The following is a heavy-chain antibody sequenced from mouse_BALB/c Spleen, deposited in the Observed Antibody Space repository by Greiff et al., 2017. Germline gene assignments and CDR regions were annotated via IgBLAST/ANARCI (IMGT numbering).Heavy chain of an antibody. Sequence: VQVVESGAELVRPGTSVKVSCKASGYAFTNYLIEWVKQRPGQGLEWIGVINPGSGGTNYNEKFKGKATLTADKSSSTAYMQLSSLTSDDSAVYFCARERGYYYGSSEAYWGQGTLVTVSA. J-gene: IGHJ3*01. CDR1: GYAFTNYL. D-gene: IGHD1-1*01. CDR2: INPGSGGT. V-gene: IGHV1-54*01. CDR3: ARERGYYYGSSEAY.